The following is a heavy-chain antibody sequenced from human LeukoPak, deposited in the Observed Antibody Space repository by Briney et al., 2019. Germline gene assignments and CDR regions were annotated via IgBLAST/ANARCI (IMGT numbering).Heavy chain of an antibody. Sequence: PGGSLRLSCAASGFTFSTYAMSWVRQAPGKGLQWVSAIGGSGYSTYYADSVRGRFTISRDNSKNTLYLQMHSLRAEDSAVYYCAKNLTVTDFNYWGQGTLVTVSS. J-gene: IGHJ4*02. CDR3: AKNLTVTDFNY. CDR2: IGGSGYST. V-gene: IGHV3-23*01. D-gene: IGHD4-17*01. CDR1: GFTFSTYA.